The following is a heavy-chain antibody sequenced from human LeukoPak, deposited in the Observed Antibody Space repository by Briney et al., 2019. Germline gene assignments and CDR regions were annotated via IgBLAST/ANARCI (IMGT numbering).Heavy chain of an antibody. CDR3: AGAVAGGTIDY. J-gene: IGHJ4*02. CDR2: ISSSGSTI. Sequence: PGGSLRLSCAASGFTFSSYEMNWVRQAPGKGLEWVSYISSSGSTIYYADSVKGRFTISRDNAENSLYLQMNSLRAEDTAVYYCAGAVAGGTIDYWGQGTLVTVSS. V-gene: IGHV3-48*03. D-gene: IGHD6-19*01. CDR1: GFTFSSYE.